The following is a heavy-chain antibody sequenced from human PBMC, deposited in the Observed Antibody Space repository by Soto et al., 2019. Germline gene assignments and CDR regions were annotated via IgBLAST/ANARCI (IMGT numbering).Heavy chain of an antibody. CDR1: GFSLSTRGVG. Sequence: QITLKESGPTLVKPTQTLTXTXXXXGFSLSTRGVGVGWIRQPPGKALEWLALIYWDDDKGYSPSLRSRLTITKVTSKNQVVLTMTNMDPXXXXXXXXXXXXXXXXXXXDXWGQGILVTVSS. V-gene: IGHV2-5*02. CDR3: XXXXXXXXXXXDX. J-gene: IGHJ4*02. CDR2: IYWDDDK.